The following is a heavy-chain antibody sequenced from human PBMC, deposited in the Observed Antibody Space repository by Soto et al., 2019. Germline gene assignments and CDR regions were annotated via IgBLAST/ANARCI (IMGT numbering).Heavy chain of an antibody. V-gene: IGHV4-59*01. CDR2: IYNGGSP. CDR1: GDSISTAY. J-gene: IGHJ6*02. Sequence: TSETLSLTCTVSGDSISTAYWTWIRPPPGKRLEYIGFIYNGGSPNYNPSLESRVTISPDTSKNQFSLKLNSVTAADTAVYYCARGEWFRRGYRMDVWGRGTTVTVSS. D-gene: IGHD3-3*01. CDR3: ARGEWFRRGYRMDV.